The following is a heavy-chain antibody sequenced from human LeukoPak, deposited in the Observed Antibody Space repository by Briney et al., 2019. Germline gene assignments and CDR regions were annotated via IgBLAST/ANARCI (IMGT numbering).Heavy chain of an antibody. CDR1: GFTFNNYA. CDR3: GKTTVGYSSGRYPGWPVDY. J-gene: IGHJ4*02. Sequence: GGSLRLSCAASGFTFNNYAMYWVRQAPGKGLEWVSGIFGSSGSAHYADSVKGRFTISRDNSKNTVYLQLDSLRVEDTAVYYCGKTTVGYSSGRYPGWPVDYWGQGTLVTVSS. CDR2: IFGSSGSA. D-gene: IGHD2-15*01. V-gene: IGHV3-23*01.